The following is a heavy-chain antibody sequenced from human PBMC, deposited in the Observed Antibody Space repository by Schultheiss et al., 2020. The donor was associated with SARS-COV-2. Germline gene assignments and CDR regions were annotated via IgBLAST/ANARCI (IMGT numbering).Heavy chain of an antibody. CDR1: GFTVSSNY. D-gene: IGHD2-2*01. Sequence: GGSLRLSCAASGFTVSSNYMSWVRQAPGKGLEWVAVIWYDGSNKYYADSVKGRFTISRDNSKNTLYLQMNSLRAEDTAVYYCTTSVVVVPAAPWGQGTLVTVSS. CDR3: TTSVVVVPAAP. V-gene: IGHV3-33*08. J-gene: IGHJ5*02. CDR2: IWYDGSNK.